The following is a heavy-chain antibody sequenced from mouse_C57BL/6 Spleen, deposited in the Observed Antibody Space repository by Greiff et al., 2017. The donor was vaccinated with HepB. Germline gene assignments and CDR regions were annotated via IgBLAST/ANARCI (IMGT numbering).Heavy chain of an antibody. D-gene: IGHD2-4*01. Sequence: EVKLQESGPGMVKPSQSLSLTCTVTGYSITSGYDWHWIRHFPGNKLEWMGYISYSGSTNYNPSLKSRISITHDTSKNHFFLKLNSVTTEDTATYYCARDALYDYDSATWFAYWGQGTLVTVSA. J-gene: IGHJ3*01. CDR2: ISYSGST. V-gene: IGHV3-1*01. CDR1: GYSITSGYD. CDR3: ARDALYDYDSATWFAY.